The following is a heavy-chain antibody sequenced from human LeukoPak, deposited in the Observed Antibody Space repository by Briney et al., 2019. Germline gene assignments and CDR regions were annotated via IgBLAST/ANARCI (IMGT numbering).Heavy chain of an antibody. J-gene: IGHJ4*02. CDR2: IDYSGST. Sequence: PSETLSLTCTVSGGPISSGDYYWSWIRQSPGKGLEWIVYIDYSGSTYYNPSLKSRVTLSIDTTNNHFSLKLSSVTAADTAVYYCARGAPYSSGWLAGYWGQGTLVTVSS. CDR3: ARGAPYSSGWLAGY. V-gene: IGHV4-30-4*01. CDR1: GGPISSGDYY. D-gene: IGHD6-19*01.